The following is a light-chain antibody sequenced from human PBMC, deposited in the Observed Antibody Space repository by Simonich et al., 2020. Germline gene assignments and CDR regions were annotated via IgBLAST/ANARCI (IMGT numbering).Light chain of an antibody. CDR1: PSVSSN. CDR3: QQYYSTPPT. CDR2: GAS. J-gene: IGKJ1*01. V-gene: IGKV3-15*01. Sequence: EIVMTQSPATLSVSPGDRATLSCRASPSVSSNLAWYQQKPGQAPRLLIYGASTRATGIPARFSGRGSGTEFTLTISSMQSEDFAVYYCQQYYSTPPTFGQGTKVEIK.